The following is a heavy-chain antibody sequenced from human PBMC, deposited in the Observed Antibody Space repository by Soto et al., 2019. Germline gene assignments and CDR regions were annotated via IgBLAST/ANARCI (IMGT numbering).Heavy chain of an antibody. Sequence: ASVKVSCKASGYSFTNYGFSWVRRAPGQGLEWMGWINAYSGSTNYAESFQDRVTMTADTFTTTAYMELRSLRSGDSAVYFCARQRDYYYHMDVWGKGTTVTVSS. CDR1: GYSFTNYG. CDR3: ARQRDYYYHMDV. J-gene: IGHJ6*03. V-gene: IGHV1-18*01. CDR2: INAYSGST.